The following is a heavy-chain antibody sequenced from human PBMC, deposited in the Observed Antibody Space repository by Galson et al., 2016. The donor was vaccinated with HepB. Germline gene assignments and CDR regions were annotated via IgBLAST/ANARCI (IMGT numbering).Heavy chain of an antibody. J-gene: IGHJ4*02. CDR3: ARAYQYTLDY. D-gene: IGHD1-1*01. CDR1: GLTFSNFW. CDR2: INQARTEQ. V-gene: IGHV3-7*04. Sequence: SLRPSCAASGLTFSNFWMTWVRQAPRKGLEWVAHINQARTEQHYLDSVRGRFTISRDNAKSSLLLQMNSLRAEDTAVYFCARAYQYTLDYWGQGTLVTVSS.